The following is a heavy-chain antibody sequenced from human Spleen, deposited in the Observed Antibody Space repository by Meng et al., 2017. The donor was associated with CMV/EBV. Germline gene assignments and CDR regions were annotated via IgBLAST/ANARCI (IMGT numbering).Heavy chain of an antibody. D-gene: IGHD3-22*01. V-gene: IGHV4-59*01. Sequence: SETLSLTCTVSGGSITSYYWSWIRQPPGKGLDWIGYFSYSGNTNYNPSLKSRVTISVDTSKNQFSLKLSSVTAADTAVYYCARGFSSRYYDSSGYYYFDYWGQGTLVTVSS. J-gene: IGHJ4*02. CDR1: GGSITSYY. CDR3: ARGFSSRYYDSSGYYYFDY. CDR2: FSYSGNT.